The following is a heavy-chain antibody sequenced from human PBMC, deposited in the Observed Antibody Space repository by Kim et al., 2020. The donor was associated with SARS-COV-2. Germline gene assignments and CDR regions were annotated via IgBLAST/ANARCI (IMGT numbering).Heavy chain of an antibody. J-gene: IGHJ3*01. CDR3: AREGHEGGFLT. D-gene: IGHD5-12*01. V-gene: IGHV1-3*01. Sequence: YPQNLQGRIPITRDTSASTAYMELNSLRYEDTAVYYCAREGHEGGFLTWGQGTMVTVSS.